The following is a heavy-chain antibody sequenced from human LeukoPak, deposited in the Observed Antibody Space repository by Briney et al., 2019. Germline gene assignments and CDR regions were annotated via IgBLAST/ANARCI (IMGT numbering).Heavy chain of an antibody. CDR1: GFTFSSYA. D-gene: IGHD6-6*01. Sequence: GGSLRLSCAASGFTFSSYAMSWVRQAPGKGLEWVSAISGSGGSTYYADSVKGRFTISRDNSKNTLYLQMNSLRAEDTAVYYSAKGRAAPRGFYYYYYMDVWGKGTTVTVSS. CDR3: AKGRAAPRGFYYYYYMDV. V-gene: IGHV3-23*01. J-gene: IGHJ6*03. CDR2: ISGSGGST.